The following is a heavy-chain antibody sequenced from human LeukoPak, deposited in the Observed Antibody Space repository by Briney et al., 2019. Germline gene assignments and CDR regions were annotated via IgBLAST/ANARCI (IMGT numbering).Heavy chain of an antibody. CDR1: GFTFSSFA. CDR3: AKTGGTLHSSKLEY. CDR2: ISGHAGST. D-gene: IGHD6-6*01. V-gene: IGHV3-23*01. Sequence: PGGSLRLSCAASGFTFSSFAMTWVRQAPGEGLEWVSTISGHAGSTYYADFVKGRFTVSRDNSVNTLYLQMNSLRADDTATYFCAKTGGTLHSSKLEYWGQGAHVTVSS. J-gene: IGHJ4*02.